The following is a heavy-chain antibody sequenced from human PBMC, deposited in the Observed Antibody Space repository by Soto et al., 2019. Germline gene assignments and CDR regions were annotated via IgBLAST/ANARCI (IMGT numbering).Heavy chain of an antibody. D-gene: IGHD1-1*01. CDR3: AHRAGLQVNWDGGCFDH. CDR2: IYWDDDK. Sequence: QITLKESGPTRVRPTQTLTLTCTFSGFSLSTSGVGVGWIRQPPGKALEWLAFIYWDDDKRYSPSLRSRLTITKDTSRNQVVLTMTHMDPVDTASYYCAHRAGLQVNWDGGCFDHWGLGTLVTVSS. V-gene: IGHV2-5*02. CDR1: GFSLSTSGVG. J-gene: IGHJ4*02.